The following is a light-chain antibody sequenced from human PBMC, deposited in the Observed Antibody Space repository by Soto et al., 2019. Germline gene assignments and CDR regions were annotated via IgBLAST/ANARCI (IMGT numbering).Light chain of an antibody. CDR1: QGISNY. CDR2: AAS. CDR3: QKYTNVPA. V-gene: IGKV1-27*01. Sequence: DLQMTQSPSSLSASVGDRVTITCRASQGISNYLAWYQQIPGKVPKLLISAASILQSGVPSRFSGSGSGTDFTLTISSLQPEDVATYYCQKYTNVPAFGGGTKVEIK. J-gene: IGKJ4*01.